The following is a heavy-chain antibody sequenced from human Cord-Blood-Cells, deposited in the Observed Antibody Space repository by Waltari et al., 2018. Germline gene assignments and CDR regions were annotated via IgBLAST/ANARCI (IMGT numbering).Heavy chain of an antibody. Sequence: QVQLVQSGAEVKKPGASVKVSCKASGYTFTGYYMPWVRQAPGQGLEWMGWINPNSGDTNYAQKFQGRVTMTRDTSISTAYMELSRLRSDDTAVYYCARGPLRPNWALLDYWGQGTLVTVSS. CDR3: ARGPLRPNWALLDY. D-gene: IGHD7-27*01. CDR2: INPNSGDT. CDR1: GYTFTGYY. J-gene: IGHJ4*02. V-gene: IGHV1-2*02.